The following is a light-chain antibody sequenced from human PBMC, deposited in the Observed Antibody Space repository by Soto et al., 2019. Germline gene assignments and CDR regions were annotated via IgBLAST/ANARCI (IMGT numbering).Light chain of an antibody. CDR3: QHYVSSLGFT. CDR1: QSVSSSY. Sequence: EIVLTQSPGTLSLSPGERATLSCRASQSVSSSYLAWYQQKPGQAPRLLIYGASSRPTGIPDRFSGGGSGTDFTLPISRLEPEDFAVYYCQHYVSSLGFTFGPGTKVDIK. V-gene: IGKV3-20*01. J-gene: IGKJ3*01. CDR2: GAS.